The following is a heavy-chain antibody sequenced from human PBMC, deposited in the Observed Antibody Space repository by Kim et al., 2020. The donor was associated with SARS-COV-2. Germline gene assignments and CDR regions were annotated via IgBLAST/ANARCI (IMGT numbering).Heavy chain of an antibody. J-gene: IGHJ4*02. V-gene: IGHV3-30*04. CDR3: ARSRTGTSLLGY. D-gene: IGHD1-1*01. CDR1: GFTFSSYA. CDR2: ISYDGTNK. Sequence: GGSLRLSCAASGFTFSSYAMHWVRQAPGKGLEWVALISYDGTNKYYADSVKGRFTISRDNSKNTLSLQMNSLRTEDTAVYYCARSRTGTSLLGYWGQGT.